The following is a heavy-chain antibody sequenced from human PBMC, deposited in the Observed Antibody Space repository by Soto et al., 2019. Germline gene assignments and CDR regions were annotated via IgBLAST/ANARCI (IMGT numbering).Heavy chain of an antibody. J-gene: IGHJ5*02. CDR2: ISMSGDTV. D-gene: IGHD3-10*01. CDR3: TKGTYYYDSERVSLSWCVH. V-gene: IGHV3-48*02. Sequence: EVQLVESGGGLIQPGGSQRLSCAASGFTFSSYSMNWVRQAPGKGLEWVSYISMSGDTVYYADSVRGRFTISRDNAKCSLYLQRSSLRDEYTAVYYCTKGTYYYDSERVSLSWCVHWGQGTLVTVTS. CDR1: GFTFSSYS.